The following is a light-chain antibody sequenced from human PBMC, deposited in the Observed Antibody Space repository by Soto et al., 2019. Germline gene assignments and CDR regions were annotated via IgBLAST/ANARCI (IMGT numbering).Light chain of an antibody. J-gene: IGKJ4*01. CDR3: QQSYSTAPLT. V-gene: IGKV1-39*01. CDR1: QSISSY. CDR2: AAS. Sequence: DIQMTQSPSSLSASVGDRVTITCRASQSISSYLNWYQQKPGKAPKHLIYAASSLQSGVPSRFSGSGSGTDFTLTISSLQPEDFATYYCQQSYSTAPLTFGGGTKVEIK.